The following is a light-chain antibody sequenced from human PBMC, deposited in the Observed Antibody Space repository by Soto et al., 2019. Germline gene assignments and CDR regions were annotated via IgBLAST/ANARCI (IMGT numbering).Light chain of an antibody. CDR2: DVT. CDR3: CSFAGSSTFYV. Sequence: QSVLAQPASVSGSPGQSITISCTGTSSDVGTYNLVSWYQQHPGKAPKLIIYDVTKRPSGVSNRFSGSKSGYTASLTISGLQAEDEADYYCCSFAGSSTFYVLGTGTKGTVL. J-gene: IGLJ1*01. CDR1: SSDVGTYNL. V-gene: IGLV2-23*02.